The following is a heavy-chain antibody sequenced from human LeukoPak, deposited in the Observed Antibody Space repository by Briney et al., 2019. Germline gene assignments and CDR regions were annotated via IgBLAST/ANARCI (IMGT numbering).Heavy chain of an antibody. J-gene: IGHJ4*02. CDR1: GFTFSDYY. Sequence: PGRSLGLSCAASGFTFSDYYMSWIRQAPGKGLEWVSYISSSGSTIYYADSVKGRFTISRDNAKNSLYLQMNSLRAEDTAVYYCARAPDWNPYFDYWGQGTLVTVSS. V-gene: IGHV3-11*01. CDR2: ISSSGSTI. CDR3: ARAPDWNPYFDY. D-gene: IGHD1-1*01.